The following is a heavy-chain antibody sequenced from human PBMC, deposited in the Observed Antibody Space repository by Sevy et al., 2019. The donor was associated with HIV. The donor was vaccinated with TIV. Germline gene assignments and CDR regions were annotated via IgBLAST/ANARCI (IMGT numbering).Heavy chain of an antibody. Sequence: GGSLRLSCAASGFTFSSYAMHWVRQAPGKGLECVAVISYDGSNKYYADSVKGRFTISRDNSKNTLYLQMNSLRAEDTAVYYCARPYCSGGSCYSRWGAFDIWGQGTMVTVSS. CDR3: ARPYCSGGSCYSRWGAFDI. V-gene: IGHV3-30-3*01. CDR1: GFTFSSYA. D-gene: IGHD2-15*01. CDR2: ISYDGSNK. J-gene: IGHJ3*02.